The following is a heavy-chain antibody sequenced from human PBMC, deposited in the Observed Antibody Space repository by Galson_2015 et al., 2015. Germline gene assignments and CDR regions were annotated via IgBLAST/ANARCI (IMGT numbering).Heavy chain of an antibody. CDR3: ARDRYCSSTSCCDVFFDI. J-gene: IGHJ3*02. Sequence: SLRLSCAASGFTFSSYAMHWVRQAPGKGLVWVALINNDGSSTSYADSVKGRFTISRDNSKKTLYLQINSLRAEDTAVYYCARDRYCSSTSCCDVFFDIWGQGTMVTVSS. CDR1: GFTFSSYA. D-gene: IGHD2-2*01. CDR2: INNDGSST. V-gene: IGHV3-74*01.